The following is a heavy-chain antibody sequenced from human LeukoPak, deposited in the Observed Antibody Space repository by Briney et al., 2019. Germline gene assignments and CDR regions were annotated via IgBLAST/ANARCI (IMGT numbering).Heavy chain of an antibody. CDR3: VREDVDTSFDY. J-gene: IGHJ4*01. Sequence: GGSLGLSCAAAGFAFVGYAMNWVRQAPGKGLEWVSAISGDGSRTYYIDSVKGRFTISRDTSKNTLYLHLNSLRAEDTSVYYCVREDVDTSFDYWGHGTLVTVSS. CDR1: GFAFVGYA. CDR2: ISGDGSRT. D-gene: IGHD5-18*01. V-gene: IGHV3-23*01.